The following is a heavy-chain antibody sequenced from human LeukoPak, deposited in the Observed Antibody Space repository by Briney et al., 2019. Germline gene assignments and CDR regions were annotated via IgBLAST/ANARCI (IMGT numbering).Heavy chain of an antibody. D-gene: IGHD3-22*01. Sequence: GGSLRLSCAGSGFMLSSYWMSWVRQAPGKGLEWVANIKQDGSEKYYVDSVKGRFTISRDNAKNSLYLQMNSLRAEDTAVYYCAREGYYYDSSGYWVDWGQGTLVTVSS. J-gene: IGHJ4*02. CDR3: AREGYYYDSSGYWVD. CDR2: IKQDGSEK. V-gene: IGHV3-7*01. CDR1: GFMLSSYW.